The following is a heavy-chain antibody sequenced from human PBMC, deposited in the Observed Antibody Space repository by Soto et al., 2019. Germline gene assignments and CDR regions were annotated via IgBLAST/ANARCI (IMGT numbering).Heavy chain of an antibody. CDR3: ASGLITVARTRNY. J-gene: IGHJ4*02. D-gene: IGHD6-19*01. Sequence: PGGSLRLSCVGSGFTFSNYWMHWVRQAPGKGLEWVSCVKSDGSSTSYADSVKGRFTISRDNAKNTLYLQMNSLRADDTAVYYCASGLITVARTRNYWGQGNLVTVS. CDR2: VKSDGSST. V-gene: IGHV3-74*01. CDR1: GFTFSNYW.